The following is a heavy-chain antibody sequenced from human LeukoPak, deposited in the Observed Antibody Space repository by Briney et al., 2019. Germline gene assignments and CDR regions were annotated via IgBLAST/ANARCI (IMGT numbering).Heavy chain of an antibody. CDR1: GFTFRSYS. V-gene: IGHV3-21*01. Sequence: GGSLRLSCAASGFTFRSYSKNWVRQAPGKGLEWVSSISSSSSYIYYADSVKGRFTISRDNAKNSLYLQMNSLRAEDTAVYYCANTYGGSSAYYFDYWGQGTLVTVSS. CDR2: ISSSSSYI. D-gene: IGHD1-26*01. J-gene: IGHJ4*02. CDR3: ANTYGGSSAYYFDY.